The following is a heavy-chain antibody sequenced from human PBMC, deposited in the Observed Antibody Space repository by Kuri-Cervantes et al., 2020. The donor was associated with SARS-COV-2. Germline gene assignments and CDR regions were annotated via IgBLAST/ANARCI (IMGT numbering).Heavy chain of an antibody. D-gene: IGHD2-2*02. J-gene: IGHJ4*02. CDR1: GFTFSSYG. V-gene: IGHV3-33*08. CDR3: ARDGGYCSSTSCYTTPEY. Sequence: GESLKISCAASGFTFSSYGIHWVRQAPGKGLEWVAVIWYDGSNKYYADSVKGRFTISRDNSKNTLYLQMNSLRAEDTAVYYCARDGGYCSSTSCYTTPEYWGQGTLVTGSS. CDR2: IWYDGSNK.